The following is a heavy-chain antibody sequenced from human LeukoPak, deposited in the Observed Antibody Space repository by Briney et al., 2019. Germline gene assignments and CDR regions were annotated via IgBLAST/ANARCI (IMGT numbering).Heavy chain of an antibody. D-gene: IGHD2-15*01. Sequence: PSETLSLTCTVSGGSISSSSYYWGWIRQPPGKGLEWIGSIYYSGSTYYNPSLKSRVTISVDTSKNQFSLKLSSVTAADTAVYYCARRIEIVARYGYMDVWGKGTTVTVSS. V-gene: IGHV4-39*07. CDR1: GGSISSSSYY. J-gene: IGHJ6*03. CDR3: ARRIEIVARYGYMDV. CDR2: IYYSGST.